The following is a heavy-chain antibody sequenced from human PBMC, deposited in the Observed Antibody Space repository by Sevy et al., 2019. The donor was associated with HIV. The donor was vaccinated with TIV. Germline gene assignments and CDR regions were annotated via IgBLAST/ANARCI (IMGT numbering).Heavy chain of an antibody. CDR1: GVTFSAYW. V-gene: IGHV3-7*01. Sequence: GGSLRLSCAASGVTFSAYWMSWVRQVPGKGLEWVANIKQDGSEKYYGDSVKGRFTISRDNAKNSLYLQMNSLRVEDTAVYYCARKTYNSAWNLFYFDYWGQGTLVTVSS. D-gene: IGHD3-22*01. CDR2: IKQDGSEK. J-gene: IGHJ4*02. CDR3: ARKTYNSAWNLFYFDY.